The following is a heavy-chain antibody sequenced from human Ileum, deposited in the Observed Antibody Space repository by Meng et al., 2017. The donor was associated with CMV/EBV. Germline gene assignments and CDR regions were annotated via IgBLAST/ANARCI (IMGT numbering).Heavy chain of an antibody. CDR2: ISLNDDT. J-gene: IGHJ5*01. D-gene: IGHD2-8*01. CDR1: CFSLRTRRVC. V-gene: IGHV2-5*01. Sequence: FPFPCFSLRTRRVCVRWFRQSPGNALYWLALISLNDDTRYTPSLQRRLTITNATSKNQVVLTLTHMYPVDTATYYCAHIRTMLFDSWGQGTLVTVSS. CDR3: AHIRTMLFDS.